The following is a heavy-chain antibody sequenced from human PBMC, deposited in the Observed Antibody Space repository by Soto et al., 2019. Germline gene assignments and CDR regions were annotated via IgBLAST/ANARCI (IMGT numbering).Heavy chain of an antibody. CDR3: ARDRHCGGDCYFHDAFDI. D-gene: IGHD2-21*02. Sequence: QVQLVQSGAEVKKPGSSVTVSCKASGGTFSSYAISWVRQAPGQGLEWMGGIIPIFGTANYAQKFQGRVTITADESTSTAYMELSSLRSEDTAVYYCARDRHCGGDCYFHDAFDIWGQGTMVTVSS. J-gene: IGHJ3*02. CDR2: IIPIFGTA. CDR1: GGTFSSYA. V-gene: IGHV1-69*01.